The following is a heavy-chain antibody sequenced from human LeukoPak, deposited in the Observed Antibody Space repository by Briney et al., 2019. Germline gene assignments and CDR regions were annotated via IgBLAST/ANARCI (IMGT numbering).Heavy chain of an antibody. D-gene: IGHD2-2*01. CDR1: GLTVSSNS. CDR2: LYTAGSTT. Sequence: PGGSLRLSCAASGLTVSSNSMTCVRQAPGKGLMCVSVLYTAGSTTYYADSVKGRVTISSANSRNTLYLQMNSLRPEDTAVYYCATYHSQRKREFDYWGRGTGITVSA. CDR3: ATYHSQRKREFDY. J-gene: IGHJ4*02. V-gene: IGHV3-53*01.